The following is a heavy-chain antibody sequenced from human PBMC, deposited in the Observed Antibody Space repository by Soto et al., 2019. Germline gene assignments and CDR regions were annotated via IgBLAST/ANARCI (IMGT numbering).Heavy chain of an antibody. Sequence: ASVKFSCKASGYTFTGYYMHWVRQAPGQGLEWMGWINPNSGGTNYAQKFQCRVTMTRDTSISTAYMELSRLRSDDTAVYYCARYPDIIVVQAAIPCYYYYVLDFGGQGTRAPVS. D-gene: IGHD2-2*02. J-gene: IGHJ6*02. CDR1: GYTFTGYY. V-gene: IGHV1-2*02. CDR3: ARYPDIIVVQAAIPCYYYYVLDF. CDR2: INPNSGGT.